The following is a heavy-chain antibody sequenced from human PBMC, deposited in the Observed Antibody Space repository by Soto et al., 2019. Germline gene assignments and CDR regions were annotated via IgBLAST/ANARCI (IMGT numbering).Heavy chain of an antibody. CDR2: ITSDGSNT. V-gene: IGHV3-43*01. Sequence: EVQLVESGGVVVQPGGSLRLSCAASGFNFNEYTMHWVRQAPGRGLEWVSLITSDGSNTYYADSVRGRFTISRDNSDNSLYLQINGLRTEDTALYYCVTSRTASAWTFGRWGQGTLVTVSS. J-gene: IGHJ1*01. D-gene: IGHD6-19*01. CDR1: GFNFNEYT. CDR3: VTSRTASAWTFGR.